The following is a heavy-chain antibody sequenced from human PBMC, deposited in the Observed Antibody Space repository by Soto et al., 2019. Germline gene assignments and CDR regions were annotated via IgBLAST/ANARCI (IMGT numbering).Heavy chain of an antibody. CDR3: AHRVLRTVFGLVTTTAIYFDF. CDR2: IYWDDDK. V-gene: IGHV2-5*02. CDR1: GFSLTTSGVG. Sequence: QITLNESGTTVVRPTETLTLTCRFSGFSLTTSGVGVGWIRQSPGKAPEWLALIYWDDDKRYSASLKSRLTITKDTSKNQVVVTVSDLDPTDTATYYCAHRVLRTVFGLVTTTAIYFDFWGQGTPVAVSS. J-gene: IGHJ4*02. D-gene: IGHD3-3*01.